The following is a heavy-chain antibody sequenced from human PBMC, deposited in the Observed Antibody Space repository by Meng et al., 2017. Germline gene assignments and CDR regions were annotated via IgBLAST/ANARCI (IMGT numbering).Heavy chain of an antibody. Sequence: LRLSCTVSGGSISSGGYYWSWIRQHPGKGLEWIGYIYYSGSIYYNPSLKSRVTISVDTSKNQFSLKLGSVTAADTAVYYCASGYSSGWVDYWGQGTLVTVSS. CDR1: GGSISSGGYY. D-gene: IGHD6-19*01. CDR3: ASGYSSGWVDY. CDR2: IYYSGSI. J-gene: IGHJ4*02. V-gene: IGHV4-31*03.